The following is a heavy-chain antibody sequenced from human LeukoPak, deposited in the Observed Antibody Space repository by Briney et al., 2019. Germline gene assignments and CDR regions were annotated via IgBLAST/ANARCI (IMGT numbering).Heavy chain of an antibody. CDR2: VTPSGGST. D-gene: IGHD5-24*01. V-gene: IGHV1-46*01. CDR3: ARVRDGYNDAFDI. Sequence: ASVKVSCTASGYTFTGYYMHWVRQAPGQGLEWMGIVTPSGGSTSDAQKFQGRVTMTRDMSTSTVYMELSSLRSEDTAVYYCARVRDGYNDAFDIWGQGTMVTVSS. J-gene: IGHJ3*02. CDR1: GYTFTGYY.